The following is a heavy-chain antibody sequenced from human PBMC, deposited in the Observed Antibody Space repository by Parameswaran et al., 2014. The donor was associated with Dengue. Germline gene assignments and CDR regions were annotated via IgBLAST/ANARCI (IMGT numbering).Heavy chain of an antibody. V-gene: IGHV3-23*03. D-gene: IGHD2-8*01. CDR3: AILQGSDTNVNYFDP. CDR2: IYRGGSST. Sequence: VRQAPGKGLQGVSAIYRGGSSTYYADSVKGRFTISRDNSKNTLYLQMHSLRVEDTAVYYCAILQGSDTNVNYFDPWGQGTLVTVSS. J-gene: IGHJ5*02.